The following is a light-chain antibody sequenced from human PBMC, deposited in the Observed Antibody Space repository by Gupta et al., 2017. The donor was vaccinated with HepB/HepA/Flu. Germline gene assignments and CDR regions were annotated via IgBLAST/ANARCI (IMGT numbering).Light chain of an antibody. V-gene: IGKV3-11*01. Sequence: EIVLTQSPATLSLSPGERATLSCRASQSVSRYLAWYRQTPGQAPRLLISDTSNRATGIPARFSGSGSGTDFTLTISSLEPEDFAVYYCQQRFNLPCTFGQGTKLEIK. CDR2: DTS. CDR1: QSVSRY. J-gene: IGKJ2*02. CDR3: QQRFNLPCT.